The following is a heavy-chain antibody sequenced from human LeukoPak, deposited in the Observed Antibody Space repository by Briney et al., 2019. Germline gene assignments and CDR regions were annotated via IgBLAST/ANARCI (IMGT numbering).Heavy chain of an antibody. V-gene: IGHV3-43*02. Sequence: GGSLRLSCAASGLMFDEYATHWCRKAPGKGLEWVSLISVDGGTTYHVDSVKGRFPISRDNIKNSLYLQMNSLRSEDTALYYCAKDLTVVGSAWFDPWGEGTLVTVSS. CDR3: AKDLTVVGSAWFDP. CDR2: ISVDGGTT. CDR1: GLMFDEYA. D-gene: IGHD2-2*01. J-gene: IGHJ5*02.